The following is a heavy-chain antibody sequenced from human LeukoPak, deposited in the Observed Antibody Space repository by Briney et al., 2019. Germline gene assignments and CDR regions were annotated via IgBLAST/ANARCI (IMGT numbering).Heavy chain of an antibody. D-gene: IGHD2-2*01. V-gene: IGHV4-59*01. CDR3: ANGGYCSSSSCYPKWFDP. Sequence: PSETLSLTCTVSGASINSYYWSWIRQPPGKGLEWIGSVYHSGSTNYNPSLKSRVTMSVDTSKNQFSLKLRSVTAADTAVYHCANGGYCSSSSCYPKWFDPWGQGTLVTVSS. CDR2: VYHSGST. J-gene: IGHJ5*02. CDR1: GASINSYY.